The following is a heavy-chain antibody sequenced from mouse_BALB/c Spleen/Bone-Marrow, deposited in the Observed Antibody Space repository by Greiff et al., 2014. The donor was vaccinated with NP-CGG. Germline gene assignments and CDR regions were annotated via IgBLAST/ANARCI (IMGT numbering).Heavy chain of an antibody. CDR2: IWSGGST. CDR3: ARRGYDTGMDY. V-gene: IGHV2-2*02. Sequence: QVQLKQSGPGLVQPSQSLSITCTVSGFSLTSYGVHWVRQSPGKGLEWLGVIWSGGSTDYNAAFISRLSISKDNSKSQVFFKMNNLQANDTAIYYCARRGYDTGMDYWGQGTSVTVSS. J-gene: IGHJ4*01. D-gene: IGHD2-2*01. CDR1: GFSLTSYG.